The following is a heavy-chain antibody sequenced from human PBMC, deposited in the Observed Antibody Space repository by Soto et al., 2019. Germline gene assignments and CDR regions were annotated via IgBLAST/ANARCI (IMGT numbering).Heavy chain of an antibody. CDR1: GYTFTNND. J-gene: IGHJ5*02. Sequence: ASVKVSCKASGYTFTNNDSNWVRQAPGQGLEWIGWMNTNTNTTDSAEVFEGRVSLTWDASISTAYMQLDSLKIDDTAVYYCAREVVETSSLWLDPWARGTLVTVSS. D-gene: IGHD6-6*01. CDR2: MNTNTNTT. V-gene: IGHV1-8*01. CDR3: AREVVETSSLWLDP.